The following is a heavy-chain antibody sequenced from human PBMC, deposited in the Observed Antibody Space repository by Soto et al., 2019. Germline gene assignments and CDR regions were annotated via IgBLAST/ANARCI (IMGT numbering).Heavy chain of an antibody. CDR3: ASDPYYYASGF. D-gene: IGHD3-10*01. Sequence: QVQLVESGGGLVEPGGSLRLSCAASGFRFSDHYMTWIRQAPGKGLEWVSKISGDGTTIYYADSVKGRFTVSRDNAKNSVYLQMNSLRAEDMAVYYCASDPYYYASGFWGQGTLVTVSS. CDR2: ISGDGTTI. V-gene: IGHV3-11*01. J-gene: IGHJ4*02. CDR1: GFRFSDHY.